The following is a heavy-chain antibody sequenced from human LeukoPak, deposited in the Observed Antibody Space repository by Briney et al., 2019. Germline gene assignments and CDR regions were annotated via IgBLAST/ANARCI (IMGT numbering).Heavy chain of an antibody. V-gene: IGHV4-39*01. J-gene: IGHJ5*02. CDR1: RGSISSSSYY. Sequence: SETLSLTCSVCRGSISSSSYYWGWIRQPPGKGLEWIGSIYYSGSTYYNPSLKSRVTISVDTSKNQFSLKLSSVTAADTAVYYCARHRFSQSWFAPWGQRTLVTVSS. CDR3: ARHRFSQSWFAP. CDR2: IYYSGST. D-gene: IGHD3-3*01.